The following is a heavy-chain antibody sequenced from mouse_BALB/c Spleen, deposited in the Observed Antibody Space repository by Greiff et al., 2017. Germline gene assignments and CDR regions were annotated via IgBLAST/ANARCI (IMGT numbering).Heavy chain of an antibody. D-gene: IGHD2-1*01. CDR1: GYTFTSYN. CDR2: IYPGNGDT. V-gene: IGHV1-12*01. J-gene: IGHJ4*01. CDR3: ARRGNYLYYAMDY. Sequence: LQQPGAELVKPGASVKMSCKASGYTFTSYNMHWVKQTPGQGLEWIGAIYPGNGDTSYNQKFKGKATLTADKSSSTAYMQLSSLTSEDSAVYYCARRGNYLYYAMDYWGQGTSVTVSS.